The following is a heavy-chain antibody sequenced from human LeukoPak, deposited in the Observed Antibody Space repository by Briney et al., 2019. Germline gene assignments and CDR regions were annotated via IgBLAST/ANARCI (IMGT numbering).Heavy chain of an antibody. D-gene: IGHD2-21*02. J-gene: IGHJ4*02. CDR1: GYSFTSYG. CDR3: ARDIVVTATRLDY. V-gene: IGHV1-18*01. Sequence: GESLRISCKGSGYSFTSYGISWVRQAPGQGLEWMGWISAYNGNTNYAQKLQGRVTMTTDTSTSAAYMELRSLRSDDTAVYYCARDIVVTATRLDYWGQGTLVTVSS. CDR2: ISAYNGNT.